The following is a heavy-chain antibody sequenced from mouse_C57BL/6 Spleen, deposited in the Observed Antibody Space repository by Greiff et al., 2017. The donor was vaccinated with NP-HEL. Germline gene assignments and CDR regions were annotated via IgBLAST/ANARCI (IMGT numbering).Heavy chain of an antibody. J-gene: IGHJ1*03. CDR3: ARSIADDYADV. CDR1: GYTFTSYW. Sequence: QVHVKQSGAELAKPGASVKLSCKASGYTFTSYWMHWVKQRPGQGLEWIGYINPSSGYTKYNQKFKDKATLTADKSSSTAYMQLSSLTYEDSAVYYCARSIADDYADVWGTGTTVTVSS. D-gene: IGHD2-4*01. V-gene: IGHV1-7*01. CDR2: INPSSGYT.